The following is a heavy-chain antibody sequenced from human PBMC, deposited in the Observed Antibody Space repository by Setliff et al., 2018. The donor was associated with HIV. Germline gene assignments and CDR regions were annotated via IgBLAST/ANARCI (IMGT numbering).Heavy chain of an antibody. CDR1: GGLISSGSYY. Sequence: SETLSLTCNVPGGLISSGSYYWSWVRQPAGKGLEWIGRAYISESSHYSPSLENRLTISVDTSKNQFSLKLSSVTAADTAVYYCARGGYDYVWGSYRYPYYYYYMDVWGKGTTVTVSS. CDR3: ARGGYDYVWGSYRYPYYYYYMDV. CDR2: AYISESS. D-gene: IGHD3-16*02. J-gene: IGHJ6*03. V-gene: IGHV4-61*02.